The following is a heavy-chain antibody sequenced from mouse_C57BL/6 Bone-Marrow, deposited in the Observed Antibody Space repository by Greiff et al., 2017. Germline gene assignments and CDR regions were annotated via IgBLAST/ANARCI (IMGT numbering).Heavy chain of an antibody. CDR2: ISYDGSN. CDR3: AREDYGTKPDWYFDV. J-gene: IGHJ1*03. V-gene: IGHV3-6*01. D-gene: IGHD1-1*01. Sequence: EVQLQESGPGLVKPSQSLSLTCSVTGYSITSGYYWNWIRQFPGNKLEWMGYISYDGSNNYNPSLKNRISITRDTSKNQFFLKLNSVTTEDTATYYCAREDYGTKPDWYFDVWGTGTTVTVSS. CDR1: GYSITSGYY.